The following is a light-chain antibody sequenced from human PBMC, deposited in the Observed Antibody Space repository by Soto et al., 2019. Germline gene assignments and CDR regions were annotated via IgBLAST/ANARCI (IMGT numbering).Light chain of an antibody. V-gene: IGKV3-15*01. J-gene: IGKJ1*01. Sequence: EIVMTQSPATLSVSPGERATLSCRASQSVSSNLAWYQQKPGQAPRRLIYGASTRVTGIPARFSGGGSGTEFTLTISSLQSEDFAVYYCQQYNNWPGTFGQGTKVEIK. CDR3: QQYNNWPGT. CDR1: QSVSSN. CDR2: GAS.